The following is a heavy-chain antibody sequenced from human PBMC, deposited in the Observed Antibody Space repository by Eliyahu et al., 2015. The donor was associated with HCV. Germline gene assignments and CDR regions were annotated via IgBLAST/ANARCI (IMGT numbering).Heavy chain of an antibody. CDR3: ARGLAVGVTYWFDP. CDR1: GXTXXNYX. J-gene: IGHJ5*02. D-gene: IGHD1-26*01. V-gene: IGHV1-8*01. CDR2: XNPNSGDT. Sequence: QVQLVQSGAEVKKPGASVKVSCKASGXTXXNYXINWVRQATGQGLEWMGWXNPNSGDTGYAQKFQGRVTMTRSTSISTAYMELSSLRSEDTAVYYCARGLAVGVTYWFDPWGQGTLVTVSS.